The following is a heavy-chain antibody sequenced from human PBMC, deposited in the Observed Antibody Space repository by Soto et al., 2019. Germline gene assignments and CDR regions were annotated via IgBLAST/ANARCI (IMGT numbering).Heavy chain of an antibody. J-gene: IGHJ4*02. CDR3: ARDNIRSSGWRF. CDR1: GYTFTSYA. Sequence: ASVKVSCKASGYTFTSYAMQWVRQAPGQRLEWMGWINAGNGNTKYSQKFQGRVTITRDTSASTAYMELSSLRSEDTAVYYCARDNIRSSGWRFWGQGTMVTVYS. D-gene: IGHD6-19*01. CDR2: INAGNGNT. V-gene: IGHV1-3*01.